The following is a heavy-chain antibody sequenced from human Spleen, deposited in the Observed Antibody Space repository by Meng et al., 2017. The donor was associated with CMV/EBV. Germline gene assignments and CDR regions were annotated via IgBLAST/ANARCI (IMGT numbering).Heavy chain of an antibody. V-gene: IGHV3-21*01. D-gene: IGHD2-2*01. CDR3: ARDDQLLFKGNPRNYGMDV. Sequence: GGSLRLSCAASGFTFSSYWMSWVRQAPGKGLEWVSSISSSSSYIYYADSVKGRFTISRDNAKNSLYLQMNSLRAEDTAVYYCARDDQLLFKGNPRNYGMDVWGQGTTVTVSS. CDR2: ISSSSSYI. CDR1: GFTFSSYW. J-gene: IGHJ6*02.